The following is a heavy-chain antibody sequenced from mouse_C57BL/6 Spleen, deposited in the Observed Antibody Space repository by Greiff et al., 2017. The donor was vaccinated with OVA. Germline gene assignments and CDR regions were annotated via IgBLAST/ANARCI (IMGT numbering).Heavy chain of an antibody. CDR2: ISSGSSTI. CDR1: GFTFSDYG. Sequence: EVQRVESGGGLVKPGGSLKLSCAASGFTFSDYGMHWVRQAPEKGLEWVAYISSGSSTIYYEDTVKGRFTISRDNAKNTLFLQMTSLRSEDTAMYYCARWLLQYFDVWGTGTTVTVSS. V-gene: IGHV5-17*01. CDR3: ARWLLQYFDV. D-gene: IGHD2-3*01. J-gene: IGHJ1*03.